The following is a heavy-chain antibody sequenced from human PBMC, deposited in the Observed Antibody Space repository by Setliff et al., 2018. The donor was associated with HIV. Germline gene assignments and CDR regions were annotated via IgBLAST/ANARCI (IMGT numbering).Heavy chain of an antibody. Sequence: PSETLSLTCTVSGGSIRTGAYYWGWIRQPPGKGLEWIGSIYYDGRTFYKPSLKSRLTISVDTSKNQFSLSLNSVTAADTAVYFCARVRRDGNSFDDWGQGTLVTVSS. V-gene: IGHV4-39*07. J-gene: IGHJ4*02. D-gene: IGHD4-4*01. CDR1: GGSIRTGAYY. CDR3: ARVRRDGNSFDD. CDR2: IYYDGRT.